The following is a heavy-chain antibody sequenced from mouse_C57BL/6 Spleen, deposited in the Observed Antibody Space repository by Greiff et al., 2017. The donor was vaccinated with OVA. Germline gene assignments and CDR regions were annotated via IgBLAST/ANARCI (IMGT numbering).Heavy chain of an antibody. CDR1: GFSLTSYG. J-gene: IGHJ4*01. V-gene: IGHV2-2*01. CDR2: IWSGGST. CDR3: SRTAMDY. Sequence: QVQLQQSGPGLVQPSQSLSITCTVSGFSLTSYGVHWVRQSPGKGLEWLGVIWSGGSTYYNAAFISRLSISKDNSKCQVFFKMNSLQADDTAIYYCSRTAMDYWGQGTSVTVSS.